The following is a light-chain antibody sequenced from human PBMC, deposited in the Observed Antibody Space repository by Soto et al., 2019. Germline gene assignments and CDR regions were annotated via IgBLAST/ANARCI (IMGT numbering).Light chain of an antibody. CDR1: QSVALK. Sequence: EIVLTQSPATLSGSPGERATLSCMSSQSVALKLAWYQQRPGQAPRVPIYGASTRATGIPARFSGGGSGTQFTLTITSLQSEAFAVYFCEKSNNWWTFGQGTKVDIK. CDR3: EKSNNWWT. V-gene: IGKV3D-15*01. J-gene: IGKJ1*01. CDR2: GAS.